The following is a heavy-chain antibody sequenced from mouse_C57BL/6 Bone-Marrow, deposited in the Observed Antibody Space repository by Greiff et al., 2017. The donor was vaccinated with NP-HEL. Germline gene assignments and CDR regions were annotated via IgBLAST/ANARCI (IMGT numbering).Heavy chain of an antibody. D-gene: IGHD1-1*01. V-gene: IGHV1-47*01. CDR1: GYTFTTYP. CDR2: FHPYNDDT. J-gene: IGHJ1*03. CDR3: ARRVTTVVEDWYFDV. Sequence: VQLQQSGAELVKPGASVKMSCKASGYTFTTYPIEWMKQNHGKSLEWIGNFHPYNDDTKYNETFKGKATLTVEKASSTVYVELSRLTSDDSAVYCCARRVTTVVEDWYFDVWGTGTTVTVSS.